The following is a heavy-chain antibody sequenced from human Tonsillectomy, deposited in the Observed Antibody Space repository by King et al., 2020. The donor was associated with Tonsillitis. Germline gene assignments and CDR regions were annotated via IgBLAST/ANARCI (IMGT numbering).Heavy chain of an antibody. CDR3: ARHFYDSSGYWGNFDY. J-gene: IGHJ4*02. CDR2: IWYDGSNK. Sequence: VQLVESGGGVVQPGRSLRLSCAASGFTFSSYGMHWVRQAPGKGLEWVAVIWYDGSNKNYADSVQGRFTISRDNSKNTRYLQMNSLRAEDTAVYYCARHFYDSSGYWGNFDYWGQGTLVTVSS. D-gene: IGHD3-22*01. CDR1: GFTFSSYG. V-gene: IGHV3-33*08.